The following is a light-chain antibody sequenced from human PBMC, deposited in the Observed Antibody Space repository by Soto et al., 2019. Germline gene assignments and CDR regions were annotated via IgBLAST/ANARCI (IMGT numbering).Light chain of an antibody. CDR3: QQYDSYPRT. J-gene: IGKJ2*01. CDR2: ATS. Sequence: DIQMTQSPSSLSASVGDRVTITCRASQAISKYVAWFQQIPGKAPKSLIYATSRLQSGVPSKFSGSGSGTDFTLTISSLQPEDFATYFCQQYDSYPRTFGQGTRLEMK. V-gene: IGKV1-16*02. CDR1: QAISKY.